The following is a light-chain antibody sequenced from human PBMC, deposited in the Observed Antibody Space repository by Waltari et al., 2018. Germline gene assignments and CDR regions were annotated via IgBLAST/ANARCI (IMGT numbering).Light chain of an antibody. CDR3: CSYAGSSPHVV. CDR2: EDT. J-gene: IGLJ2*01. V-gene: IGLV2-23*01. CDR1: SSDVGSYNL. Sequence: QSALTQPASVSGSPGQSITISCTGTSSDVGSYNLVSWYQQHPGKAPKLMIYEDTKRPSGVSDRFSGSKAGNKASLTISGLQAEDEADYYCCSYAGSSPHVVFGGGTKLTVL.